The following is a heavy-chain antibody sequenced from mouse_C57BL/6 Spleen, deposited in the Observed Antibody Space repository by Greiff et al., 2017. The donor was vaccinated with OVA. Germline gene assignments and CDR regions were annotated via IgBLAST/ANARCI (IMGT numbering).Heavy chain of an antibody. J-gene: IGHJ2*01. Sequence: VQLQQSGPELVKPGASVKISCKASGYAFSSSWMNWVKQRPGKGLEWIGRIYPGDGDTNYNGKFKGKATLTADTSSSTAYMRLSSLTSEDSAVYFCARWDYDGDFDDWGKGTTLTVSS. D-gene: IGHD2-4*01. CDR3: ARWDYDGDFDD. V-gene: IGHV1-82*01. CDR2: IYPGDGDT. CDR1: GYAFSSSW.